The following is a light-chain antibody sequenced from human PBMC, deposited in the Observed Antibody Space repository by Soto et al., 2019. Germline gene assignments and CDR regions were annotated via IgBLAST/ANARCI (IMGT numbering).Light chain of an antibody. V-gene: IGLV2-14*01. CDR1: SSDVGGYNY. J-gene: IGLJ1*01. CDR2: DVS. Sequence: QSALTQPASVSGSPGQSITISCTGTSSDVGGYNYVSWYQQHPGKAPKLMIYDVSNRPSGVSNRFSGSKSGNTASLTISGLQEDDEADYYCSSYTSSITLWVFGTGTKVTVL. CDR3: SSYTSSITLWV.